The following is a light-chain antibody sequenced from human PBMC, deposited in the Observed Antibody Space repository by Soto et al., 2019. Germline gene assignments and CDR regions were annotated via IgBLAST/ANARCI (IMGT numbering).Light chain of an antibody. CDR1: QSVSSNY. CDR2: GAS. CDR3: HQYGSSPQT. Sequence: EFVLTQSPGTLSLSPGERATLSCRASQSVSSNYLAWYQQKPGQAPRLLIYGASTRATGIAGRFSGSGSGTDFTLSISRLEPEDFAVYYCHQYGSSPQTFGQGTKVEIK. V-gene: IGKV3-20*01. J-gene: IGKJ1*01.